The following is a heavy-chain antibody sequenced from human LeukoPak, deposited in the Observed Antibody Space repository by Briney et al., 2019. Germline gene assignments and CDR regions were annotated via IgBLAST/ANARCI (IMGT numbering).Heavy chain of an antibody. V-gene: IGHV4-31*03. CDR2: IYYSGST. J-gene: IGHJ5*02. Sequence: SETLSLTCTVSGGSISSGGYYWSWIRQHPGKGLEWIGYIYYSGSTYYNPSLKSRVTISVDTSKNQFSLKLSSVTAADTAVYYCASSIAARGGWFDPWGQGTLVTVSS. D-gene: IGHD6-6*01. CDR3: ASSIAARGGWFDP. CDR1: GGSISSGGYY.